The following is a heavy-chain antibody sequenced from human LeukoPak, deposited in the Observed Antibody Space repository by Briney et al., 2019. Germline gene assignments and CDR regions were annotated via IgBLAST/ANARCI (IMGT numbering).Heavy chain of an antibody. CDR3: AGELDYYDSSGYYYFDY. CDR2: IYSGGST. J-gene: IGHJ4*02. Sequence: GGSLRLSCAASGFTLSSNYMSWVRQAPGKGLEWVSVIYSGGSTYYADSVKGRFTISRDNSKNTLYLQMNSLRAEDTAVYYCAGELDYYDSSGYYYFDYWGQGTLVTVSS. V-gene: IGHV3-53*05. D-gene: IGHD3-22*01. CDR1: GFTLSSNY.